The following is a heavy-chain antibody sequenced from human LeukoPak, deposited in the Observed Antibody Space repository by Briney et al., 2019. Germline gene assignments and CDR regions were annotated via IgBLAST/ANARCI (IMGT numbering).Heavy chain of an antibody. J-gene: IGHJ4*02. CDR2: INHSGST. V-gene: IGHV4-34*01. CDR1: GGSFSGYY. Sequence: SETLSLTCAVYGGSFSGYYWSWIRQPPGKGLEWIGEINHSGSTNYNPPLKSRVTISVDTSKNQFSLHLSSVTAADTAVYYCARDIREVGESHYFDYWGQGTLVTVTS. D-gene: IGHD1-26*01. CDR3: ARDIREVGESHYFDY.